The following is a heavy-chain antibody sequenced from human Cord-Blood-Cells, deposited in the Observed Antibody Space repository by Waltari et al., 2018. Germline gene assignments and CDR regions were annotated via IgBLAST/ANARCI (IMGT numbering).Heavy chain of an antibody. CDR3: ARDSWSSTSPYYFDY. CDR1: GFTFSSYS. V-gene: IGHV3-21*01. Sequence: EVQLVESGGGLVKPGGSLRLSCAASGFTFSSYSMNWVRQAPGKGLDWVSSISSSTSYIYYADSVKGRFTISRDNAKNSLYLQMNSLRAEDTAVYYCARDSWSSTSPYYFDYWGQGTLVTVSS. D-gene: IGHD2-2*01. CDR2: ISSSTSYI. J-gene: IGHJ4*02.